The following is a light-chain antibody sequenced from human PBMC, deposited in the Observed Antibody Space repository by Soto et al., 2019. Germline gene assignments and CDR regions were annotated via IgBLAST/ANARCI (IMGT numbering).Light chain of an antibody. J-gene: IGKJ1*01. CDR3: HQYDDWPPWT. CDR1: QNVNSN. Sequence: EVVVTQSPATLSLSPGERASLSCRTSQNVNSNLAWYQQKPGQAPRLLIYAASTRAAGIPARFSGSGSATEFTLTISSRQSEDFAVYYCHQYDDWPPWTFGQGTKVE. CDR2: AAS. V-gene: IGKV3D-15*01.